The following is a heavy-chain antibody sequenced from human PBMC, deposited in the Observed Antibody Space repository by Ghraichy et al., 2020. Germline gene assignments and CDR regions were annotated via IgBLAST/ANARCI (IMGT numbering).Heavy chain of an antibody. J-gene: IGHJ4*02. CDR1: GGSISSSSYY. Sequence: SETLSLTCTVSGGSISSSSYYWGWIRQPPGKGLEWIGSIFYSGSTYYNPSLKSRVTISVDTSKNQFSLKLSSVTAADTAVYYCATRGDSSGYYYGGADYWGQGTLVTVSS. V-gene: IGHV4-39*01. D-gene: IGHD3-22*01. CDR3: ATRGDSSGYYYGGADY. CDR2: IFYSGST.